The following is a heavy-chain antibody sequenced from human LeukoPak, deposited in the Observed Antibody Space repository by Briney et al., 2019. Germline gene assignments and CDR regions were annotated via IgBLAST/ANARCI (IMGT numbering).Heavy chain of an antibody. J-gene: IGHJ4*02. CDR1: GYKFTSHW. V-gene: IGHV5-51*01. Sequence: GESLKISCKGSGYKFTSHWIAWVRQMPGKGLEWMGIIYPGDSDTRYSPSFQGQVTISADKSISTAYLQWSSLKASDTAVYYCARLGGSYAIDYWGQGTLVTVSS. D-gene: IGHD1-26*01. CDR3: ARLGGSYAIDY. CDR2: IYPGDSDT.